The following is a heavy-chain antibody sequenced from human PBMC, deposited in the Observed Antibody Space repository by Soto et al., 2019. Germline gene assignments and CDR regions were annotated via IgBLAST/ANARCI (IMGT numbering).Heavy chain of an antibody. D-gene: IGHD3-9*01. CDR1: GYTFTSYG. J-gene: IGHJ4*02. V-gene: IGHV1-18*01. CDR2: ISAYNGNT. Sequence: ASVKVSCKASGYTFTSYGISWVRQAPGQGLEWMGWISAYNGNTNYAQKLQGRVTMTTDTSTSTAYMELRSLRSDDTAMYYCARDQTGLRYFDWDTPNFDYWGQGTLVTVSS. CDR3: ARDQTGLRYFDWDTPNFDY.